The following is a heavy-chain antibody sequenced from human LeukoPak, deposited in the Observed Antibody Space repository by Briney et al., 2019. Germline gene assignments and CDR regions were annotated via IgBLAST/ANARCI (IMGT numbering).Heavy chain of an antibody. J-gene: IGHJ6*02. CDR3: ARLYCSSTSCYARLYYYYGMDV. Sequence: PSGTLSLTCAVYGGSFSGYYWSWIRQPPGKGLEWIGEINHSGSTNYNPSLKSRVTISVDTSKNQFSLKLSSVTAADTAVYYCARLYCSSTSCYARLYYYYGMDVWGQGTTVTVSS. D-gene: IGHD2-2*01. V-gene: IGHV4-34*01. CDR2: INHSGST. CDR1: GGSFSGYY.